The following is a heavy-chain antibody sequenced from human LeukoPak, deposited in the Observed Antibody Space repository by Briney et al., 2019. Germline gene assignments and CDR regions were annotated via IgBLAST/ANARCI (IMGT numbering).Heavy chain of an antibody. J-gene: IGHJ4*02. CDR1: GGSISRSSYY. Sequence: SETLSLTCTVSGGSISRSSYYWGWIRQPPGKGLEWIGSIYYSGSTYYNPSLKSRVTISVDTSKNQFSLKLSSVTAADTAVYYCARRYYYHSSGYRGFDYWGQGTLVTVSS. D-gene: IGHD3-22*01. CDR2: IYYSGST. CDR3: ARRYYYHSSGYRGFDY. V-gene: IGHV4-39*07.